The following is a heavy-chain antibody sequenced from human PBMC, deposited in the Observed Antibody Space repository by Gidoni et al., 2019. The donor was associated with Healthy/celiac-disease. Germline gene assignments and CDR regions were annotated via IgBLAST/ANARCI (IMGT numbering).Heavy chain of an antibody. Sequence: QVQLQESGPGLVKPSETLSLTCTVSGGSINNYYWSWIRQSPGKGLEWIGYIYYSGRTNYNPSLKSRVAISVDTSKNHFFLKLRSVTAADTAVYYCARGPPTVVTPSWYFDLWGRGTLVTVSS. J-gene: IGHJ2*01. V-gene: IGHV4-59*01. CDR3: ARGPPTVVTPSWYFDL. CDR1: GGSINNYY. CDR2: IYYSGRT. D-gene: IGHD4-4*01.